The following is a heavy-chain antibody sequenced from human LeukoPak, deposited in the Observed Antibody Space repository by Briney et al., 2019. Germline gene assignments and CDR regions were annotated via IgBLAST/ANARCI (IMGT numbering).Heavy chain of an antibody. CDR1: GFDFSVYS. J-gene: IGHJ4*02. Sequence: PGVSLRLSCAASGFDFSVYSMNWVRQAPGKGLEWISYITSDRNTIYYADSVRGRFTISRDNAKKSVYLELSNLRADDTAMYYCARSTEWFADYWGQGTLVTVSS. CDR3: ARSTEWFADY. D-gene: IGHD3-3*01. V-gene: IGHV3-48*01. CDR2: ITSDRNTI.